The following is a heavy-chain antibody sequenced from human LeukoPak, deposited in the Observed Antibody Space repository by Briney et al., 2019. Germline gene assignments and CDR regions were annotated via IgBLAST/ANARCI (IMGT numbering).Heavy chain of an antibody. CDR3: ARGLGDYSTSWFPVSAY. J-gene: IGHJ4*02. V-gene: IGHV3-30*03. Sequence: GRSLRLSCAASGFTFSSYGMHWVRQAPGKGLEWVAVISYDGSNKYYADSVKGRFTISRDNSKNTLYLQMNSLRAEDTAVYYCARGLGDYSTSWFPVSAYWGQGTLVTVSS. CDR2: ISYDGSNK. CDR1: GFTFSSYG. D-gene: IGHD6-13*01.